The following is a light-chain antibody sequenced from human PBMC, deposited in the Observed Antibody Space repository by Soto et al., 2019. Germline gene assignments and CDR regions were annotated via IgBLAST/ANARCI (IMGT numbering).Light chain of an antibody. CDR3: CSYAGSNTFGV. CDR2: EAS. V-gene: IGLV2-23*02. J-gene: IGLJ2*01. CDR1: SSGVGNYNL. Sequence: QSALTQPASVSGSPGQSVTLSCTGSSSGVGNYNLVSWYHQHPGKAPKLIIYEASQRPSGVSNRFSGSKSSNTASLTISGLQAEDDADYHCCSYAGSNTFGVFGGGTKLTVL.